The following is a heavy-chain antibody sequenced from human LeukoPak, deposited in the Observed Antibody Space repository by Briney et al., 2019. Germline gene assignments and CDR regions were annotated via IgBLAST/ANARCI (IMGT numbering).Heavy chain of an antibody. Sequence: AGSLRLSCAASGFTFSNYCMNWVSQAPGKGLEWLAKIKYDGGEIYYLESMRARFTISRDNAESSLYLQMNNLRADDTAGYYCARHYYDSSGYAYFDYWGQGTLVTVSS. D-gene: IGHD3-22*01. CDR1: GFTFSNYC. CDR3: ARHYYDSSGYAYFDY. J-gene: IGHJ4*02. CDR2: IKYDGGEI. V-gene: IGHV3-7*01.